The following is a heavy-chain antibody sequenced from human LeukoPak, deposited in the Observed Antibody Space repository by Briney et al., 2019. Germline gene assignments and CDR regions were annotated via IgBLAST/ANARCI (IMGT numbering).Heavy chain of an antibody. CDR2: VYYGGST. D-gene: IGHD2-2*03. CDR3: ARHHHGYCSSTSCYAFDI. J-gene: IGHJ3*02. V-gene: IGHV4-59*08. Sequence: SSETLSLTCTVSGGSISSYYWSWIRQPPGKGLEWMGYVYYGGSTNYNASLKRRGIIAVDTSKNQFFLKMSSVTAADTAVYYCARHHHGYCSSTSCYAFDIWGQGTMVTVSS. CDR1: GGSISSYY.